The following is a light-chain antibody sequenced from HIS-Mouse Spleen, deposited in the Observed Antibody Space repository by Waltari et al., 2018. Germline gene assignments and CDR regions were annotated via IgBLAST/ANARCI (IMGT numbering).Light chain of an antibody. CDR2: DDS. Sequence: SYVLTQPPSVSVAPGKTARITCGGNNSGSKSVHWYQQKPGQPPGLVVYDDSDRPPGIPERFSGSNSGNTATLTISRVEAGDEADYYCQVWDSSSDHRVFGGGTKLTVL. CDR3: QVWDSSSDHRV. V-gene: IGLV3-21*03. CDR1: NSGSKS. J-gene: IGLJ3*02.